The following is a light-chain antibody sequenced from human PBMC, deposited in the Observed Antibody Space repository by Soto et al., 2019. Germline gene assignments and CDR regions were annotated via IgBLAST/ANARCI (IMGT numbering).Light chain of an antibody. CDR2: AAS. V-gene: IGKV1-33*01. Sequence: IQMTQSPSSLSASVGDRVTITCRASQGIRNDLGWYQQKPGKAPKLLIYAASSLEAGVPSRFSGSGSGTDFTLTISSLQPEDTATYYCQQYDNVLLTFGGGTKVDIK. CDR1: QGIRND. J-gene: IGKJ4*01. CDR3: QQYDNVLLT.